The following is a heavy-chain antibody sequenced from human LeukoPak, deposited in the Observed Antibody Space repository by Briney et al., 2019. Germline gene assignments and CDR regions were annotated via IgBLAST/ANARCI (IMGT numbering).Heavy chain of an antibody. J-gene: IGHJ4*02. CDR1: GFTFSRYA. Sequence: GGSLRLSCAASGFTFSRYAMSWVRQAPGKGLEWVSAISGDGANTYCADSVKGRFTMSRDNSKNTLYLQMNSLRAEDTDVYFCAKTVSGSHSYQGGDYWGQGTLVFVSS. D-gene: IGHD3-16*02. V-gene: IGHV3-23*01. CDR3: AKTVSGSHSYQGGDY. CDR2: ISGDGANT.